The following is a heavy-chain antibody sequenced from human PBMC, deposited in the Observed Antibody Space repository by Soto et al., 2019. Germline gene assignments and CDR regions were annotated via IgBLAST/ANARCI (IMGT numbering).Heavy chain of an antibody. J-gene: IGHJ4*02. D-gene: IGHD1-26*01. V-gene: IGHV4-39*01. CDR2: IYYSGST. CDR1: GGSISSSSYY. CDR3: ARPMSEWELPN. Sequence: SETLSLTCTVSGGSISSSSYYWGWIRQPPGKGLEWIGSIYYSGSTYYNPSLKSRVTISVDTSKNQFSLKLSSVTAADTAVYYCARPMSEWELPNWGQGTLVTVSS.